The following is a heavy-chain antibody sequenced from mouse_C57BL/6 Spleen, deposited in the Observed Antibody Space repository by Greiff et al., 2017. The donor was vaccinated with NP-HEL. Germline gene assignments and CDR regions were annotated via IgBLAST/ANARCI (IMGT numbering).Heavy chain of an antibody. CDR2: IYPGDGDT. CDR3: ARKGEGYAMDY. Sequence: VKLQESGPELVKPGASVKISCKASGYAFSSSWMNWVKQRPGKGLEWIGRIYPGDGDTNYNGKFKGKATLTADKSSSTAYMQLSSLTSEDSAVYFCARKGEGYAMDYWGQGTSVTVSS. V-gene: IGHV1-82*01. J-gene: IGHJ4*01. CDR1: GYAFSSSW.